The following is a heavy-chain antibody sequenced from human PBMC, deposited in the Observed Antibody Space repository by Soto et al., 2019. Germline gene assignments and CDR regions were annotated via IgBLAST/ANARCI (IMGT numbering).Heavy chain of an antibody. Sequence: SETLSLTCTVSGDSISSSRYHWGWIRQPPGKGLEWIGTIYYTGNTYYNPSLKSRVTISVDTSKNQFALKVNSVIAADTAVYYCARHHTNLYYYYYMDVWGKGTTVTVSS. CDR2: IYYTGNT. CDR1: GDSISSSRYH. CDR3: ARHHTNLYYYYYMDV. V-gene: IGHV4-39*01. J-gene: IGHJ6*03.